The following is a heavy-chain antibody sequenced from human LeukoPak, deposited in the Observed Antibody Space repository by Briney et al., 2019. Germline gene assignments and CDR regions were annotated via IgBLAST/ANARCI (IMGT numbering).Heavy chain of an antibody. CDR2: INPNTGGT. V-gene: IGHV1-2*02. CDR3: ARDLATIDGIAWYYFEN. CDR1: GYTFTDHY. D-gene: IGHD5-12*01. J-gene: IGHJ4*02. Sequence: SVKVSCKASGYTFTDHYIHWVRQAPGQGFEWMGWINPNTGGTDYAQKFQDRIAISTYTSISTAYMELSRLRSDDTALYYCARDLATIDGIAWYYFENWGQGTLVTVS.